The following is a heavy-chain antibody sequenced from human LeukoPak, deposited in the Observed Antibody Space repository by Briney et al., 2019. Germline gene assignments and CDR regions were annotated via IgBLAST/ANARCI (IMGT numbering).Heavy chain of an antibody. CDR2: INKDGSAK. Sequence: PGGSLRLSCAVSGFTFSNSWMTWVRQAPGKGLEWVAHINKDGSAKNYVDSVMGRFTVSRDNAKNSLYLQMNSLRAEDTAVYYCAWDPEWGAIDYWGQGSMVSVAS. CDR1: GFTFSNSW. V-gene: IGHV3-7*04. CDR3: AWDPEWGAIDY. J-gene: IGHJ4*02. D-gene: IGHD3-3*01.